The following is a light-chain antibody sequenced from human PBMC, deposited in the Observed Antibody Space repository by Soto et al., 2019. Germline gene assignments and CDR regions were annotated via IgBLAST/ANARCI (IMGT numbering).Light chain of an antibody. CDR1: QGVSSY. CDR2: DAS. CDR3: QQRSNWPT. Sequence: EIVLTQSPATLSLSPGERATLSCRASQGVSSYLAWYQQKPGQAPRVLIYDASNRATGIPARFSGSGPGTDFTLTISSLEPEDFAVYYCQQRSNWPTFGQGTRLEIK. J-gene: IGKJ5*01. V-gene: IGKV3D-11*01.